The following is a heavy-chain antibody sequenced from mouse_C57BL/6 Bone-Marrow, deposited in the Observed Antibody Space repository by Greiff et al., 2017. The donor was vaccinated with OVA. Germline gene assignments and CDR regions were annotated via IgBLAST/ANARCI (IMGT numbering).Heavy chain of an antibody. V-gene: IGHV5-4*01. CDR1: GFTFSSYA. CDR3: ARDFTTVVAEAY. Sequence: EVQGVESGGGLVKPGGSLKLSCAASGFTFSSYAMSWVRQTPEKRLEWVATISDGGSYTYYPDNVKGRVTISRDNAKNNLYLQMSHLKSEDTAMYYCARDFTTVVAEAYWGQGTLVTVAA. J-gene: IGHJ3*01. CDR2: ISDGGSYT. D-gene: IGHD1-1*01.